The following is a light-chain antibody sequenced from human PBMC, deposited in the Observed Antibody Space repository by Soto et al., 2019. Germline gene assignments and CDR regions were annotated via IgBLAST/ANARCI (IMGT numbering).Light chain of an antibody. CDR1: SSNIGNNY. J-gene: IGLJ1*01. V-gene: IGLV1-51*01. Sequence: QSVLTQPPSVSAAPGQTVTISCSGSSSNIGNNYVSWYQQLPGTAPKLLIYDNNKRPSGIPDRFSGSKSGTSATLDITGLKTGDEADYYCGTWDSSLTVYVFGTGTKVTVL. CDR3: GTWDSSLTVYV. CDR2: DNN.